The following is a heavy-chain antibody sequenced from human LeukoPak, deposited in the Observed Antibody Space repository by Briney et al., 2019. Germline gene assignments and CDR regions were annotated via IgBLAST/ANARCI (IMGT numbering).Heavy chain of an antibody. CDR2: INHSGST. J-gene: IGHJ4*02. CDR1: GFTFSSSA. Sequence: GSLRLSCAASGFTFSSSAMSWVRQPPGKGLEWIGEINHSGSTNYNPSLKSRVTISVDTSKNQFSLKLSSVTAADTAVYYCARGWFGYFDYWGQGTLVTVSS. CDR3: ARGWFGYFDY. V-gene: IGHV4-34*01. D-gene: IGHD3-10*01.